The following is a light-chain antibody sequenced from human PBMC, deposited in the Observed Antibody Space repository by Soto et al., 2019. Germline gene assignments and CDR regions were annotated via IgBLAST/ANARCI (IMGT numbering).Light chain of an antibody. V-gene: IGKV1-39*01. J-gene: IGKJ3*01. CDR3: QQSYTSPFN. CDR1: QSIVSY. CDR2: AAS. Sequence: DIQMTQSPSSLSASVGDRVTIICRASQSIVSYLNWYQQKPGKAPKLLVYAASSPRTGVPSRFSGSGSGTKFTLTIGRLQPEDFGTYYCQQSYTSPFNFGPGTEVDVK.